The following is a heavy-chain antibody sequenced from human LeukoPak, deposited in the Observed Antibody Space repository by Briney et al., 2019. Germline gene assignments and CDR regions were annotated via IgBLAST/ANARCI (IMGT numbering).Heavy chain of an antibody. D-gene: IGHD3-10*01. J-gene: IGHJ4*02. V-gene: IGHV3-7*03. CDR1: GFTFSSYW. CDR3: AGDSPMGSY. Sequence: PGRSLRLSCVASGFTFSSYWMSWVRQAPGKGLEWVANIKQDGSEKNYVDSVKGRFTISRDNAKNSLYLQMNSLRAEDTAVYYCAGDSPMGSYWGQGTLATVSS. CDR2: IKQDGSEK.